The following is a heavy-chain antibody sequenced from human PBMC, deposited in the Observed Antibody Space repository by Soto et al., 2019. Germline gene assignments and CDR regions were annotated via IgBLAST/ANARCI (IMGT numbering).Heavy chain of an antibody. Sequence: GESLKISCKGSGYSFTSYWISWVRQMPGKGLEWMGRIDPSDSYTNYSPSFQGHVTISADKSISTAYLQWSSLKASDTAMYYCARHDIVVVPAAIYYGRDVWGQGTTVTVSS. D-gene: IGHD2-2*01. V-gene: IGHV5-10-1*01. CDR3: ARHDIVVVPAAIYYGRDV. CDR2: IDPSDSYT. CDR1: GYSFTSYW. J-gene: IGHJ6*02.